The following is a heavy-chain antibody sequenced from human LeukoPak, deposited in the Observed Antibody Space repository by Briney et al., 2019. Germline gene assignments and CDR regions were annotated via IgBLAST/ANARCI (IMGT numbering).Heavy chain of an antibody. Sequence: SETLSLTCTVSGGSISSYYWSWIRQPPGKGLEWIGSIYHSGSTYYNPSLKSRVTISVDTSKNQFSLKLSSVTAADTAVYYCATEWEKNAFDIWGQGTMVTVSS. V-gene: IGHV4-59*04. D-gene: IGHD1-26*01. J-gene: IGHJ3*02. CDR2: IYHSGST. CDR3: ATEWEKNAFDI. CDR1: GGSISSYY.